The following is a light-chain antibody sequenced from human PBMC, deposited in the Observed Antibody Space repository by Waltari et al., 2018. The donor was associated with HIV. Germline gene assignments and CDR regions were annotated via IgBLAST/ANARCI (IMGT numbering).Light chain of an antibody. CDR2: DVT. CDR1: SSDVGGSNY. CDR3: CSYAGIYTFL. J-gene: IGLJ2*01. Sequence: QSALTQPRSVSGSPGQSVTISCPGTSSDVGGSNYVSWYQPHPGQAPKLMIYDVTKRPSGVPDRFSGSKSGNTASLTISGLQAEDEADYYCCSYAGIYTFLFGGGTKLTVL. V-gene: IGLV2-11*01.